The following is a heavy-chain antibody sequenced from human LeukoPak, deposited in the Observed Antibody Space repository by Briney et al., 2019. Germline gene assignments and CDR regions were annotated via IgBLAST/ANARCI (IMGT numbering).Heavy chain of an antibody. J-gene: IGHJ5*02. Sequence: ASVKVSCKASGYTFTSYGISWVRQAPGQGLEWMGWISANNGNTNHAQKFQGRVTMTTDTSTSTVYMELRSLRSDDTAVYYCARDDSSGPWGGNWFDPWGQGTLVTVSS. CDR3: ARDDSSGPWGGNWFDP. CDR1: GYTFTSYG. V-gene: IGHV1-18*01. D-gene: IGHD6-19*01. CDR2: ISANNGNT.